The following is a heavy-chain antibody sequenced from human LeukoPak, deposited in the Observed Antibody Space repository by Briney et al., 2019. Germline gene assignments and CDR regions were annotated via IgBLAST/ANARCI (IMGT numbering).Heavy chain of an antibody. J-gene: IGHJ4*02. CDR2: ISGSGGIT. CDR1: GFTFSAYA. CDR3: AKLSMVRGVFTDYYFDY. Sequence: GGSLRLSCAASGFTFSAYAMSWVRQAPGKGLEWVSSISGSGGITYYADSVKGRFTISRDNSKNTLYLQMNSLRGEDTAVYYCAKLSMVRGVFTDYYFDYWGQGTLVTVSS. V-gene: IGHV3-23*01. D-gene: IGHD3-10*01.